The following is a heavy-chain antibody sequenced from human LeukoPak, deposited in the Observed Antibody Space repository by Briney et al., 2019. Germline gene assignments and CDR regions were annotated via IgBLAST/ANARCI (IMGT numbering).Heavy chain of an antibody. Sequence: SETLSLTCTVSGGSISSSSYYWGWIRQPPGKGLEWIGGIYYSGSTYYNPSLKSRVTISVDTSKNQFSLKLSSVTAADTAVYYCAGYSSSRYDYWGQGTLVTVSS. J-gene: IGHJ4*02. CDR2: IYYSGST. D-gene: IGHD6-13*01. CDR3: AGYSSSRYDY. CDR1: GGSISSSSYY. V-gene: IGHV4-39*01.